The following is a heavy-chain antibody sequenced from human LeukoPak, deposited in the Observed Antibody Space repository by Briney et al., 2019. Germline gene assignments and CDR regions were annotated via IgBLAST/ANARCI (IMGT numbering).Heavy chain of an antibody. V-gene: IGHV1-46*01. J-gene: IGHJ4*02. CDR2: INPSGGST. Sequence: ASVKVSCKASGYTFTSYYMHWVRQAPGQGLEWMGIINPSGGSTSYAQKFQGRVTMTRDMSTSTVYMELSSPRSEDTAVYYCARDLGDAAAHDYWGQGTLVTVSS. CDR1: GYTFTSYY. CDR3: ARDLGDAAAHDY. D-gene: IGHD6-13*01.